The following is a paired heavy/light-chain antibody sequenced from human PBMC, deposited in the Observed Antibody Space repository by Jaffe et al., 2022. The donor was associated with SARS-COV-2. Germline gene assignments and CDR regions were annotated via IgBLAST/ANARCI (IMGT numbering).Heavy chain of an antibody. Sequence: EVQLVESGGGLVQPGGSLRLSCAASGFSFSDSWMDWVRRAPGKGLEWVANINPDGSEKYYVDSVKGRFTISRDNAKNSLYLQVNSLRAEDTAVYFCSRSLNFWGQGTLVTVSS. CDR1: GFSFSDSW. J-gene: IGHJ4*02. CDR3: SRSLNF. CDR2: INPDGSEK. V-gene: IGHV3-7*01.
Light chain of an antibody. CDR1: QGIANY. Sequence: DIQMTQSPSSLSASVGDRVTITCRASQGIANYLSWFQQKPGKAPKALIYGASSLQSGVPSKFSGSGSGTDFTLTISGLQPEDFAIYYCLQYDSYPRTFGQGTKVEIK. CDR2: GAS. J-gene: IGKJ1*01. V-gene: IGKV1-16*02. CDR3: LQYDSYPRT.